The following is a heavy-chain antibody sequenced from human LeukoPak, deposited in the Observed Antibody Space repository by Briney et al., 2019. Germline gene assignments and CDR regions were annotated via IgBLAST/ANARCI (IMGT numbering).Heavy chain of an antibody. CDR1: GYTFTSYG. D-gene: IGHD3-22*01. Sequence: ASVNVSCKASGYTFTSYGISWVRQAPGQGLEWMGWISAYNGNTNYAQKLQGRVTMTTDTSTSTAYMELRSLRSDDTAVYYCARCCYYCDSSGYHDYWGQGTLVTVSS. CDR3: ARCCYYCDSSGYHDY. J-gene: IGHJ4*02. V-gene: IGHV1-18*01. CDR2: ISAYNGNT.